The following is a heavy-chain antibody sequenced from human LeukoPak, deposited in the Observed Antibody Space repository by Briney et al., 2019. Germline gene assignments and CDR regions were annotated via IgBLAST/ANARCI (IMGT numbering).Heavy chain of an antibody. CDR1: GFTFSDYY. J-gene: IGHJ4*02. Sequence: GGSLRLYCAASGFTFSDYYMSWIRQAPGKGLEWVSYISSSGSTIYYADSVKGRFTISRDNAKNSLYPQMNSLRAEDTAVYYCAREYYYDSSGYYYNYWGQGTLVTVSS. CDR2: ISSSGSTI. V-gene: IGHV3-11*01. D-gene: IGHD3-22*01. CDR3: AREYYYDSSGYYYNY.